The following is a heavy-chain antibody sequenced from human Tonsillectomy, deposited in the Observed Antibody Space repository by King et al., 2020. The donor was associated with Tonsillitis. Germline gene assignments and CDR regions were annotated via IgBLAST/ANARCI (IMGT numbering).Heavy chain of an antibody. CDR3: ARGRNWNDVYNAFDI. CDR1: SGSISSYY. CDR2: FHYSGST. J-gene: IGHJ3*02. D-gene: IGHD1-20*01. Sequence: QLQESGPGLVKPSETLSLTCTVSSGSISSYYWSWIRQPPGKGLEWIGHFHYSGSTKYNPSLKSRVTISVDTSKNQFSLKLSSVSAADTAVYYCARGRNWNDVYNAFDIWGQGTMVTVSS. V-gene: IGHV4-59*01.